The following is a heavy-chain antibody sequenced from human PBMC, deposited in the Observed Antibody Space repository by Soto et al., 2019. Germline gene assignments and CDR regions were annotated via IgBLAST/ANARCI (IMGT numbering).Heavy chain of an antibody. CDR3: ARLGLIAAAGREEDPYDAFDI. CDR1: GYSFTNFW. Sequence: GESLKLSCKGSGYSFTNFWIGWVRQMPGKGLEWMGIIYPGDSDTRYSPSFQGQVTISADKSISTAYLQWSSLKASDTAMYYCARLGLIAAAGREEDPYDAFDIWGQGTMVTV. V-gene: IGHV5-51*01. D-gene: IGHD6-13*01. J-gene: IGHJ3*02. CDR2: IYPGDSDT.